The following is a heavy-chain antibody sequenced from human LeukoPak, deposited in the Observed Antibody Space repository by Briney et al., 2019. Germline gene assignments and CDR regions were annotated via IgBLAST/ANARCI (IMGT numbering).Heavy chain of an antibody. J-gene: IGHJ4*02. CDR1: GYTFTGYY. CDR2: ISPNSGGT. Sequence: GASVKVSCKASGYTFTGYYMHWVRQAPGQGLEWMGWISPNSGGTNYAQNFQGRVTMTRDTSISTAYMELSRLRSDDTAVYYCAREYYDSSGYYSHYFDYWGQGTLVTVSS. CDR3: AREYYDSSGYYSHYFDY. V-gene: IGHV1-2*02. D-gene: IGHD3-22*01.